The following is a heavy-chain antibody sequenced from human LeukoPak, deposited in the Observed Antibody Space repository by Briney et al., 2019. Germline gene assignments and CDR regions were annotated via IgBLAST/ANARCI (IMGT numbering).Heavy chain of an antibody. CDR2: ISAYNGNT. CDR1: GYTFTSYG. V-gene: IGHV1-18*04. CDR3: ASSGYDGGWFDP. Sequence: ASVTVSCTASGYTFTSYGISWVRQAPGQGLEWMGWISAYNGNTNYAQKLQGRVTMTTDTSTSTAYMELRSLRSDDTAVYYCASSGYDGGWFDPWGQGTLVTVSS. J-gene: IGHJ5*02. D-gene: IGHD5-12*01.